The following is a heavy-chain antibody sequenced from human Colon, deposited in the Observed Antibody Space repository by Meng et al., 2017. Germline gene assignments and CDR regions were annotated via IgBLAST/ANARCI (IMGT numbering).Heavy chain of an antibody. Sequence: GGSLRLSCAASGFTFSNYWMTWVRQAPGKGLEWVANIKQDGSERFYLDSVRGRFTISRDNAKNSLYLQMYSLRAEDTAVSFCARIGFCSGRTCYSGDYFDYWGQGSLVTVSS. CDR2: IKQDGSER. V-gene: IGHV3-7*01. CDR3: ARIGFCSGRTCYSGDYFDY. J-gene: IGHJ4*02. CDR1: GFTFSNYW. D-gene: IGHD2-15*01.